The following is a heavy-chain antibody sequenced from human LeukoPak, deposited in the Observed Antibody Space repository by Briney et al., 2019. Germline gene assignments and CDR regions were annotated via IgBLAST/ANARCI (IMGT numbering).Heavy chain of an antibody. CDR3: ARGGTGVCRDY. D-gene: IGHD3/OR15-3a*01. J-gene: IGHJ4*02. CDR2: INEDGSEK. Sequence: LSGGSLRLSCAASGFTFTDHWMSWVRQAPGKGLEWVANINEDGSEKYYVDSVKGRFTISRDNAKKTLYLQMDSLRAEDTAVYYCARGGTGVCRDYWGQGTLVTVAS. CDR1: GFTFTDHW. V-gene: IGHV3-7*01.